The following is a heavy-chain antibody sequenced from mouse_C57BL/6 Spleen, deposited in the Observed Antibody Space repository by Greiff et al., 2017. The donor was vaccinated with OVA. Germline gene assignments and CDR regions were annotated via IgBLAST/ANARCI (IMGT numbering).Heavy chain of an antibody. V-gene: IGHV2-2*01. CDR2: IWSGGST. Sequence: VQLKQSGPGLVQPSQSLSITCTVSGFSLTSYGVHWVRQSPGKGLEWLGVIWSGGSTDYNAAFISRLSISKDNSKSQVFFKMNSLQADDTAIYYCASNHRAFAYWGQGTLVTVSA. CDR1: GFSLTSYG. J-gene: IGHJ3*01. CDR3: ASNHRAFAY. D-gene: IGHD3-1*01.